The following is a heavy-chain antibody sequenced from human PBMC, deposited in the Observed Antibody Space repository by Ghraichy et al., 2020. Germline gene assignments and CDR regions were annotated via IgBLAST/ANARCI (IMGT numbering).Heavy chain of an antibody. CDR2: ISSSRSYI. J-gene: IGHJ4*02. CDR1: GFTFSSYS. V-gene: IGHV3-21*01. D-gene: IGHD3-16*02. CDR3: ARDGLPIDDYVWGSYRYQTGGYYFDY. Sequence: GGSLRLSCAASGFTFSSYSMNWVRQAPGKGLEWVSSISSSRSYIYYADSVKGRFTISRDNAKNSLYLQMNSLRAEDTAVYYCARDGLPIDDYVWGSYRYQTGGYYFDYWGQGTLVTVSS.